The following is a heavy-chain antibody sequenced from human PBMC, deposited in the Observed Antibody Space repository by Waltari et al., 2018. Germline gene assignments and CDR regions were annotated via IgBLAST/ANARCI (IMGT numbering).Heavy chain of an antibody. CDR3: ARDRRGLGGIVVVPASYYYYGTDV. Sequence: EEQLVESGGGLVQPGGSLRLSCAASGFTFTSYWMYWVRQAPGKGLVWCSRIDTCGSYPSHADSVKGRFTISRDNAKNTLYLQMNSLRAEDTAVYYCARDRRGLGGIVVVPASYYYYGTDVWGQGTTVTVSS. D-gene: IGHD2-2*01. CDR1: GFTFTSYW. CDR2: IDTCGSYP. J-gene: IGHJ6*02. V-gene: IGHV3-74*01.